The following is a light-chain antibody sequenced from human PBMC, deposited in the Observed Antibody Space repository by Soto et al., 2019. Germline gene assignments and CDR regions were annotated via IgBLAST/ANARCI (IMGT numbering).Light chain of an antibody. CDR3: QKYNSAPLT. J-gene: IGKJ2*01. CDR1: QGISND. CDR2: ASS. Sequence: DIQMTQSPSSLSASVGDRATITCRASQGISNDLAWLHQKPGKVAALLIYASSTWRAGVPSRFSGSGSGKNFTLTISSLQPEDVAIYYCQKYNSAPLTFGQGTKLEIK. V-gene: IGKV1-27*01.